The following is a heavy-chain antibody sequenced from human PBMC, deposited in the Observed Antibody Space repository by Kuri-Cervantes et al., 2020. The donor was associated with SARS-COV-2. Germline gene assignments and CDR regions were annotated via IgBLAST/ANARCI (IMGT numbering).Heavy chain of an antibody. CDR3: ARLAGVRVVTEYFDY. J-gene: IGHJ4*02. CDR2: IYPGDSDT. V-gene: IGHV5-51*01. D-gene: IGHD2-21*02. CDR1: GYSFTSYW. Sequence: GESLKISCKGSGYSFTSYWIGWVRQMPGKGLEWVGNIYPGDSDTRYSPSFQGQVTISADKSISTAYLQWSSLKASDTAMYYCARLAGVRVVTEYFDYWGQGTLVTVSS.